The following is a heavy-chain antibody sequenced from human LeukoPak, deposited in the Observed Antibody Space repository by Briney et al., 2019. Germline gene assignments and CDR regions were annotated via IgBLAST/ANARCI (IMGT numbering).Heavy chain of an antibody. CDR1: GDSISSSNW. CDR2: IFHSGNT. CDR3: AREGYGPDYYMDV. J-gene: IGHJ6*03. Sequence: SETLSLTCTVSGDSISSSNWWTWVRQPPGKGLEWIGEIFHSGNTNYNPSLKSRVTISVDKSKNQFSLNLTSVTAADTAVYYCAREGYGPDYYMDVWGKGTTVTISS. V-gene: IGHV4-4*02. D-gene: IGHD5-18*01.